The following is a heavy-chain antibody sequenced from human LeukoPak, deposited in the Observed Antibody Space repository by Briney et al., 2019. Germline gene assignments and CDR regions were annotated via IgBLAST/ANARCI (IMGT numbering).Heavy chain of an antibody. Sequence: PSETLSLTCAVYGGSFSGYYWSWIRQPPGKGLEWIGEINHSGSTNYNPSLKSRVTISVDTSKNQFSLKLSSVTAADTAVYYCARRWFGELLDYYMDVWGKGTTVTISS. CDR3: ARRWFGELLDYYMDV. J-gene: IGHJ6*03. CDR1: GGSFSGYY. CDR2: INHSGST. V-gene: IGHV4-34*01. D-gene: IGHD3-10*01.